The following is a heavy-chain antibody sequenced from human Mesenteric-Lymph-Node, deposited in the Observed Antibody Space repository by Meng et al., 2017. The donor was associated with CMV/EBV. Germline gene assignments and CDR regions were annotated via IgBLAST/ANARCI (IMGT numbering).Heavy chain of an antibody. CDR3: ARNSGYSYEYYFDY. Sequence: ASGFTFSSYGMHWVRQAPGKGLEWVAVIWYDGSNKYYADSVKGRFTISRDNSKNTLYLQMNSLRAEDTAVYYCARNSGYSYEYYFDYWGQGTLVTVSS. CDR2: IWYDGSNK. J-gene: IGHJ4*02. V-gene: IGHV3-33*01. D-gene: IGHD5-18*01. CDR1: GFTFSSYG.